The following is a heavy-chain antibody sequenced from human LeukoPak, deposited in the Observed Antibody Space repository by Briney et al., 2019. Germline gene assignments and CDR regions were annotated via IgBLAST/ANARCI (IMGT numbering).Heavy chain of an antibody. CDR3: ARDFSMITFGGVIVIPNDY. J-gene: IGHJ4*02. V-gene: IGHV1-18*01. CDR1: GYTFTSYG. Sequence: ASVKVSCKASGYTFTSYGISWVRQAAGQGLEWMGWISAYNGNTNYAQKLQGRVTMTTDTSTSTAYMELRSLRSDDTAVYYCARDFSMITFGGVIVIPNDYWGQGTLVTVSS. CDR2: ISAYNGNT. D-gene: IGHD3-16*02.